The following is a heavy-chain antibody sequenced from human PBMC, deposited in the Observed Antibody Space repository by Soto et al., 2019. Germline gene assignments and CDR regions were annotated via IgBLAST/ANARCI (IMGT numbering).Heavy chain of an antibody. Sequence: PGESLKISCKGSGYSFTSYWIGWLRQMPGKGLEWMGIIYAGDSDARYSPSLQGQVTISADKSLSTAYLQWSSLKASDTATYYCATQGPGSPSLPYYYSGMDVWGQGTTVTVSS. CDR2: IYAGDSDA. D-gene: IGHD6-6*01. CDR3: ATQGPGSPSLPYYYSGMDV. V-gene: IGHV5-51*01. J-gene: IGHJ6*02. CDR1: GYSFTSYW.